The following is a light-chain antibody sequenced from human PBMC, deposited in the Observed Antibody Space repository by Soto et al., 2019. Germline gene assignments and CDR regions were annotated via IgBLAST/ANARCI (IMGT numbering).Light chain of an antibody. CDR2: GAS. CDR3: QQYNDWPSLT. V-gene: IGKV3-15*01. CDR1: HSVATN. J-gene: IGKJ4*01. Sequence: EKVMTQSPATLSVSPGERVTLSCRASHSVATNLAWYQQKPGQAPRLLIYGASIRATGIPDRFSGSGSGTEFTLTISSLQSEDFAVYYCQQYNDWPSLTFGGGTKVEIK.